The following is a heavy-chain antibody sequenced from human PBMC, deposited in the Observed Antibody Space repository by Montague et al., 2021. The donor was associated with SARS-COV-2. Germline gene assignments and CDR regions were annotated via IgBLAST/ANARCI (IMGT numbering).Heavy chain of an antibody. J-gene: IGHJ6*02. CDR1: GASISSGGFY. CDR2: IYYSGTT. D-gene: IGHD2-15*01. Sequence: TLSLTCTVAGASISSGGFYWSWLRQHPRKGLEWIGFIYYSGTTYHNPSLNSRLTISIDTSKNQFSLKLSSVTAADTAVYYCARGLPSQMVAGAIPNYSMDVWGQGTTVTVSS. CDR3: ARGLPSQMVAGAIPNYSMDV. V-gene: IGHV4-31*03.